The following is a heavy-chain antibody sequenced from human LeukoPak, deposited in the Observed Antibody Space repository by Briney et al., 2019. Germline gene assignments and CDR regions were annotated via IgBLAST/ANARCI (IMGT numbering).Heavy chain of an antibody. Sequence: PSETLPLTCTVSGGSISSYYWSWIRQPPGKGLEWIGYIYYSGSTNYNPSLKSRVTISVDTSKNQFSLKLSSVTAADTAVYYCARARGYYDSSGYYLYYFDYWGQGTLVTVSS. CDR1: GGSISSYY. D-gene: IGHD3-22*01. V-gene: IGHV4-59*01. CDR3: ARARGYYDSSGYYLYYFDY. CDR2: IYYSGST. J-gene: IGHJ4*02.